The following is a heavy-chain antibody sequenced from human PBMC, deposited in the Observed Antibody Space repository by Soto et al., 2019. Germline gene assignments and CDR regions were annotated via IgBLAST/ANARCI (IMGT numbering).Heavy chain of an antibody. Sequence: SVKVSCKASGGTFSSYAISWVRQAPGQGLEWMGGIIPIFGTANYAQKFQGRVTISADESTSTAYMELSSLRSEDTAVYYCARFRGIFGSSWYEGYYYGMDVWGKGTTVTVSS. CDR2: IIPIFGTA. CDR3: ARFRGIFGSSWYEGYYYGMDV. J-gene: IGHJ6*04. V-gene: IGHV1-69*13. D-gene: IGHD6-13*01. CDR1: GGTFSSYA.